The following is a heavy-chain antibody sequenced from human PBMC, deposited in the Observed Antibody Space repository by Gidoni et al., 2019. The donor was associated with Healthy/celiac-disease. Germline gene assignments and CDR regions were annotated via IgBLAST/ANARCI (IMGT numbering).Heavy chain of an antibody. Sequence: QVQLQESGPGLMKPSQTLSLTCTVSGGSFSSGDYYWMWIRQPPGKGLEWIRYIYYSGSTYYNPSLKSRVTISVDTSKNQFSLKLSSVTAADTAVYYCARLVRGVYYFDYWGQGTLVTVSS. CDR2: IYYSGST. V-gene: IGHV4-30-4*01. CDR1: GGSFSSGDYY. D-gene: IGHD3-10*01. CDR3: ARLVRGVYYFDY. J-gene: IGHJ4*02.